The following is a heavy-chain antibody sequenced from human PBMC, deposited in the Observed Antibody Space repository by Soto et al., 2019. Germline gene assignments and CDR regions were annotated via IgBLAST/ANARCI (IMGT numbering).Heavy chain of an antibody. Sequence: GGSLRLSCTTSGFIFGGSAIHWVHQASGKGLEWIGRIRSKPHNYGNALIASVKGRFTLSRDDSRNTAYLQMKSLKTEDTAVYYCTKRLCSDGTCYFTFDDWGQGTLVTVSS. D-gene: IGHD2-15*01. J-gene: IGHJ4*02. CDR3: TKRLCSDGTCYFTFDD. CDR1: GFIFGGSA. V-gene: IGHV3-73*01. CDR2: IRSKPHNYGN.